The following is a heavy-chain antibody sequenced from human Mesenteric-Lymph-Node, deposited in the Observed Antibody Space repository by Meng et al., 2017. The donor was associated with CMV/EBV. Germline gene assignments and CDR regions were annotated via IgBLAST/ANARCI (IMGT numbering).Heavy chain of an antibody. V-gene: IGHV1-2*06. D-gene: IGHD3-10*01. CDR3: AREMLGSGDY. Sequence: KVSCKASGYPFTGYYMHWVRQAPGQGLEWMGRINPNSGDTNYAQKFQGRVTMTRDTSISTAYMELSRLRSDDTAVYYCAREMLGSGDYWGQGTLVTVSS. CDR1: GYPFTGYY. CDR2: INPNSGDT. J-gene: IGHJ4*02.